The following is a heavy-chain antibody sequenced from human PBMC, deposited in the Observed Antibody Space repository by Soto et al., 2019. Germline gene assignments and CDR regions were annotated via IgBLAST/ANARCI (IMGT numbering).Heavy chain of an antibody. V-gene: IGHV3-23*01. CDR2: ISGSGGST. D-gene: IGHD4-17*01. CDR3: AKDRRAMTTVTTYVDY. J-gene: IGHJ4*02. CDR1: GFTFSSYA. Sequence: EVQLLESGGGLVQPGGSLRLSCAASGFTFSSYAMSWVRQAPGKGLEWVSAISGSGGSTYYADSVKGRFTISRDNSKNTLYLQMNSLRAEDTAVYYCAKDRRAMTTVTTYVDYWGQGTLVTVSS.